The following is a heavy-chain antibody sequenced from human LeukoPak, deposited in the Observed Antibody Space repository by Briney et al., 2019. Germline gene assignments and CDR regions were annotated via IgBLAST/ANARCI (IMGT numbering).Heavy chain of an antibody. CDR1: GFTFSSYW. Sequence: GGSLRLSCAGSGFTFSSYWMSWVRQAPGKGLEWVASIKRDGSEEYYVDSVKGRFTVSRDNAKNSVYLQMNSLRAEDTAVYYCASTWNYLYFDYWGQGTLVTVSS. CDR2: IKRDGSEE. J-gene: IGHJ4*02. CDR3: ASTWNYLYFDY. V-gene: IGHV3-7*01. D-gene: IGHD1-7*01.